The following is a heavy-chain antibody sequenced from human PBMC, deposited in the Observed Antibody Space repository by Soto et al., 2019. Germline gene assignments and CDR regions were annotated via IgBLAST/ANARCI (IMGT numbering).Heavy chain of an antibody. CDR2: IYYSGST. CDR1: GGSISSAGYY. V-gene: IGHV4-31*03. J-gene: IGHJ4*02. Sequence: PSETLSLTCTVSGGSISSAGYYWSWIRQHPGKGLEWIGYIYYSGSTYYTPSLKSRVNISLDTSNNQFSLKLSSVTAADTAVYYCARGTTVTTSRYFDYWGQGTLVTVSS. CDR3: ARGTTVTTSRYFDY. D-gene: IGHD4-4*01.